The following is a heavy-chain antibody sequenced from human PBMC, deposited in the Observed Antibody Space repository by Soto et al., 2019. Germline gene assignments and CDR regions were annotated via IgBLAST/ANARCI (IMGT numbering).Heavy chain of an antibody. CDR1: GYTFTGYY. V-gene: IGHV1-2*04. CDR2: INPNSGGT. J-gene: IGHJ5*02. Sequence: QVQLVQSGAEVKKPGASVKVSCKASGYTFTGYYMHWVRQAPGQGLEWMGWINPNSGGTNYAQKVQGWVTMTRDTSISTAYMELSRLRSDDTAVYYCARDGGYCSSTSCYDGYNWFDPWGQGTLVTVSS. D-gene: IGHD2-2*01. CDR3: ARDGGYCSSTSCYDGYNWFDP.